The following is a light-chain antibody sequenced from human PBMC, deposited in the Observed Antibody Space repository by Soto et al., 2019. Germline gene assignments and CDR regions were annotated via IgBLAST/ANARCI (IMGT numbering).Light chain of an antibody. J-gene: IGKJ5*01. CDR2: GAS. CDR3: QQYGGSMT. Sequence: EIVLTQSPGTLSLSPGDTATLSCRASQSLSSSYLAWYQQRPGQAPRLLIYGASSRATGIPDRISGSGSGTDFTLTISRLDPEDFAVYYCQQYGGSMTFGQGTRLEIE. V-gene: IGKV3-20*01. CDR1: QSLSSSY.